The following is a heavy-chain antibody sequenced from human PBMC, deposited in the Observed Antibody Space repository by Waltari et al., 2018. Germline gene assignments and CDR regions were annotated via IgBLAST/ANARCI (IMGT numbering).Heavy chain of an antibody. CDR1: GFTFSRFG. Sequence: QVQLVESGGGVVQPGRSLRLSCAASGFTFSRFGMHWVRQAPGKGLEWWSCIWQDGSKEYYVDSVKGRFTISSDNSKNTLYLQMNSLRAEDSAVYYCASQSTTLFDYWGQGTLVTVSS. J-gene: IGHJ4*02. CDR2: IWQDGSKE. CDR3: ASQSTTLFDY. D-gene: IGHD2-15*01. V-gene: IGHV3-33*01.